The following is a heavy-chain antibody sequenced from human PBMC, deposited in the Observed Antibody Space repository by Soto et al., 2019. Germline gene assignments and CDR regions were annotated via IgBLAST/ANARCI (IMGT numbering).Heavy chain of an antibody. CDR2: INAGNGNT. Sequence: QVQLVQSGAEVKKPGASVKVSCKASGYTFTSYAMHWVRQAPGQRLEWMGWINAGNGNTKYSQKFQGRVTITRDTSASTAYMELSRLGSEDTALYYCASRYDILTGYYGHDAFDIWGQGTMVTVSS. D-gene: IGHD3-9*01. V-gene: IGHV1-3*01. J-gene: IGHJ3*02. CDR3: ASRYDILTGYYGHDAFDI. CDR1: GYTFTSYA.